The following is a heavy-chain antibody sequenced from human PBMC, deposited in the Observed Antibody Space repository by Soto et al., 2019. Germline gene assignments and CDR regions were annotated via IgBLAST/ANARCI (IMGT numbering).Heavy chain of an antibody. J-gene: IGHJ4*02. Sequence: SGPTLVNPTQTLTLTCTFSGFSLTTSGVGVGWIRQPPGKALEWLALIYWDDDKRYSPSLKSRLTITKDTSKNQVVLSLTNMAPVDTASYYCARLRYPNYYDSSANSNSHFDYWGQGTRVTVSS. V-gene: IGHV2-5*02. CDR1: GFSLTTSGVG. CDR2: IYWDDDK. CDR3: ARLRYPNYYDSSANSNSHFDY. D-gene: IGHD3-22*01.